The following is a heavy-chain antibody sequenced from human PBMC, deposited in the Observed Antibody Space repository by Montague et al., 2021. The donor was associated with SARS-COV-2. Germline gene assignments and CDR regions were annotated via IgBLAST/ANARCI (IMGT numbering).Heavy chain of an antibody. Sequence: SETLSLTCSVSSGSIISSGYYWGWIRQPPRKELEWIGNIYYSGTTYYNPSVQSRGTISVDTSKNHLSLRLSSVTAADTAVYFCARGMIRGVTTPFDYWGQGSQVTVSS. CDR1: SGSIISSGYY. J-gene: IGHJ4*02. D-gene: IGHD3-10*01. CDR3: ARGMIRGVTTPFDY. V-gene: IGHV4-39*02. CDR2: IYYSGTT.